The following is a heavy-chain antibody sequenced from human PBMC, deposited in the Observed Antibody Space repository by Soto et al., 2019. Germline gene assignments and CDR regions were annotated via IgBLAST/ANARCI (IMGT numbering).Heavy chain of an antibody. J-gene: IGHJ3*02. Sequence: PGGSLRLSCAASGFTFSSYSMNWVRQAPGKGLEWVSSISSNSYIYYADSVKGRFTISRDNAKNSLYLQMNSLRAEDTAVYYCARPSKDPGDAFDIWGQGTMVTVSS. CDR1: GFTFSSYS. CDR3: ARPSKDPGDAFDI. CDR2: ISSNSYI. V-gene: IGHV3-21*01.